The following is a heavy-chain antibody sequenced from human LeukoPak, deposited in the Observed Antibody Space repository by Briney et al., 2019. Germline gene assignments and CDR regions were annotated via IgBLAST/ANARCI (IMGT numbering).Heavy chain of an antibody. CDR3: ARHYSSSWSSPPYYFDY. V-gene: IGHV4-59*08. D-gene: IGHD6-13*01. CDR1: GRSISSYY. Sequence: PSETLSLTCTVSGRSISSYYWSWIRQPPGKGLEWIGYIYYSGSTNYNPSLKSRVTISVDTSKNQFSLKLSSVTAADTAVYYCARHYSSSWSSPPYYFDYWGQGTLVTVSS. CDR2: IYYSGST. J-gene: IGHJ4*02.